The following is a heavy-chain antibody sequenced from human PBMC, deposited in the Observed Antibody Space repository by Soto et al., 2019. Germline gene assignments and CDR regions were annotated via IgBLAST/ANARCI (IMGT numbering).Heavy chain of an antibody. J-gene: IGHJ4*02. Sequence: QVQFVQSGAEVKKPGASVKVSCKTPGYTFTSYTIHWVRQAPGQRLEWMGWINVGNGNTRYSQKFQGRLTLTRDTPGNTAYLELNSLISEDTAVYYCATPQDYDGCIDSWGQGTLVTVS. CDR2: INVGNGNT. CDR1: GYTFTSYT. CDR3: ATPQDYDGCIDS. V-gene: IGHV1-3*01. D-gene: IGHD3-22*01.